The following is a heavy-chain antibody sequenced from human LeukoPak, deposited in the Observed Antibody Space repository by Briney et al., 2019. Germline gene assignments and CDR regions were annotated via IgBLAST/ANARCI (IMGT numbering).Heavy chain of an antibody. J-gene: IGHJ4*02. CDR3: TRDSQGSGIYSVDY. V-gene: IGHV3-7*05. Sequence: GGSLRLSCAASGFTFSTYWVSWVRQAPGKGLEWVANIKRDGSKIYYVGSVKGRFTISRDSDKNSLYLKMNSLRAEDTAVYYCTRDSQGSGIYSVDYWGQGTLVTVSS. D-gene: IGHD3-10*01. CDR1: GFTFSTYW. CDR2: IKRDGSKI.